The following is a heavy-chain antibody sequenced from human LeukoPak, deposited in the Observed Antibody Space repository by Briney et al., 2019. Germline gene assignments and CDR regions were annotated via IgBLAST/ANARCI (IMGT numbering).Heavy chain of an antibody. CDR3: AKAPGRAPDY. D-gene: IGHD3-10*01. Sequence: ASVKVSCKVSGYTLTELSMHWVRQAPGKGLEWMGGFDPEDGETIYAQKFQGRVTMTEDTSTDTAYMELSSLISDDTAVYYCAKAPGRAPDYWGQGTLVTVSS. V-gene: IGHV1-24*01. CDR2: FDPEDGET. CDR1: GYTLTELS. J-gene: IGHJ4*02.